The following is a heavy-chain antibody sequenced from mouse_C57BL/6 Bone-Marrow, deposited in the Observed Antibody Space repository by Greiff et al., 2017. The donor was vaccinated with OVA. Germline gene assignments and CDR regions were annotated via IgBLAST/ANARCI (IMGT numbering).Heavy chain of an antibody. CDR2: ISSGGSYT. CDR3: ARPYDYDGGDY. Sequence: EVQLVESGGDLVKPGGSLKLSCAASGFTFSSYGMSWVRQTPDKRLEWVATISSGGSYTYYPDSVKGRFTISRDNAKNTLYLQMSSLKSEDTAMYYCARPYDYDGGDYWGQGTTLTVSS. D-gene: IGHD2-4*01. CDR1: GFTFSSYG. J-gene: IGHJ2*01. V-gene: IGHV5-6*01.